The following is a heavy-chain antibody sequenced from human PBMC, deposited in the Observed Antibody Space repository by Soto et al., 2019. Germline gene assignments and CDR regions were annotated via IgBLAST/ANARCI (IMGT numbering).Heavy chain of an antibody. V-gene: IGHV1-18*01. CDR2: ISAYNGNT. Sequence: QVQLVQSGAEVKKPGASVKVSCKASGYTFTSYGISWVRQAPGQGLEWMGWISAYNGNTNYAQKLQGRVTMTTHTSTSTAYMEMRSLRSDDTAVYYCARVYGDYVGPYYYYYYMDVWGKGTTVTVSS. CDR1: GYTFTSYG. J-gene: IGHJ6*03. D-gene: IGHD4-17*01. CDR3: ARVYGDYVGPYYYYYYMDV.